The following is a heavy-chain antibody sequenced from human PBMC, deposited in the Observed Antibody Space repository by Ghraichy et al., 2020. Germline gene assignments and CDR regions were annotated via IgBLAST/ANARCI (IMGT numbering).Heavy chain of an antibody. J-gene: IGHJ4*02. V-gene: IGHV3-23*01. CDR3: AKDLANSSGRPAGYFDY. Sequence: GGSLRLSCAASGFTFSSYAMSWVRQAPGKGLEWVSAISGSGGSTYYADSVKGRFTISRDNSKNTLYLQMNSRRAEDTAVYYCAKDLANSSGRPAGYFDYWGQGTLVTVSS. CDR1: GFTFSSYA. CDR2: ISGSGGST. D-gene: IGHD6-19*01.